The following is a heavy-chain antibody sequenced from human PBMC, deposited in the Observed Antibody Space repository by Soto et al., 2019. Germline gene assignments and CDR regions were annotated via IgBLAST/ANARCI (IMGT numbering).Heavy chain of an antibody. CDR1: GGSFSGYY. Sequence: SETLSLTCAVYGGSFSGYYWSWIRQPPGKGLEWIGEINHSGSTNYNPSLKSRVTISVDTSKNQFSLKLSSVTAADTAVYYCARVGPRSPFDYWGQGTLVPVSS. CDR2: INHSGST. D-gene: IGHD3-10*01. V-gene: IGHV4-34*01. J-gene: IGHJ4*02. CDR3: ARVGPRSPFDY.